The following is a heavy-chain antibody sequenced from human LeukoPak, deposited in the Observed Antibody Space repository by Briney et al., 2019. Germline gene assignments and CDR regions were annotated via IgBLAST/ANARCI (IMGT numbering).Heavy chain of an antibody. D-gene: IGHD6-13*01. V-gene: IGHV3-21*01. J-gene: IGHJ3*02. Sequence: GGSLRHSCAASGFTFSSYSMNWVRQAPGKGLEWVSSISSSSSYIYYADSVKGRFTISRDNAKNSLYLQMNSLRAEDTAVYYCARVSAAASAFDIWGQGTMVTVSS. CDR2: ISSSSSYI. CDR1: GFTFSSYS. CDR3: ARVSAAASAFDI.